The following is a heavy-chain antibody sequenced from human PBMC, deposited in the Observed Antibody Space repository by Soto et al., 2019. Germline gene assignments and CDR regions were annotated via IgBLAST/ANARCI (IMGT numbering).Heavy chain of an antibody. V-gene: IGHV3-73*01. D-gene: IGHD2-2*01. CDR1: GFTFSGSA. Sequence: EVQLVESGGGLVQPGGSLKLSCAASGFTFSGSAMHWVRQASGKGLEWVGRIRSKANSYATAYAASVQGRFTISRDDSKNTAYLQMNSLKTEDTAVYYCTRRGGVVPAAQDYYYYYMDVWGKGTTVTVSS. CDR3: TRRGGVVPAAQDYYYYYMDV. CDR2: IRSKANSYAT. J-gene: IGHJ6*03.